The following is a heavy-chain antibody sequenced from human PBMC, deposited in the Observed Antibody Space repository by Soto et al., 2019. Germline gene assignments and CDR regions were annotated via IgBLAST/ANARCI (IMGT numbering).Heavy chain of an antibody. V-gene: IGHV3-48*01. D-gene: IGHD3-22*01. CDR1: GFTFSSYS. CDR3: AKDTYYYDSSGYYPRY. J-gene: IGHJ4*02. CDR2: ISSSSSTI. Sequence: GGSLRLSCAASGFTFSSYSRNWVRQAPGKGLEWVSYISSSSSTIYYADSVKGRFTISRDNAKNSLYLQMNSLRAEDTAVYYCAKDTYYYDSSGYYPRYWGQGTLVTVSS.